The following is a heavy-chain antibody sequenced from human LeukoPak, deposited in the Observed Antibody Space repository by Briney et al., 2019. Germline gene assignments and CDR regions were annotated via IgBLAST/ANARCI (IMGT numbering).Heavy chain of an antibody. V-gene: IGHV5-51*01. CDR2: IYPGDSDT. CDR1: GYSFTSYW. CDR3: ARVDLDSGRNAWNFDY. Sequence: GESLKISCKGSGYSFTSYWIGWVRQMPGKGLEWMGIIYPGDSDTRYSPSFRGQVTISADKSISTAYLQWRSLRASDTAMYFCARVDLDSGRNAWNFDYWGQGTLVTVSS. D-gene: IGHD4-17*01. J-gene: IGHJ4*02.